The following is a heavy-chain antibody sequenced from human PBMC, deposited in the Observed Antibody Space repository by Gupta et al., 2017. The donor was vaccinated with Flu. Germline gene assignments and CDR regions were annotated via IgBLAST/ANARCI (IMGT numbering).Heavy chain of an antibody. Sequence: EVQLVASGGGLVQPGGSLRLSCVVSGFTLSDHHLDWVRQAPGKGLEWIGRSKNRATSYTTVYAASVEGRFTFSRDDSKNSVNLQMNSLKTEDTAVYYCTRLNFYDGSGYYNDFWGQGTLVAVSS. CDR3: TRLNFYDGSGYYNDF. D-gene: IGHD3-22*01. CDR1: GFTLSDHH. CDR2: SKNRATSYTT. V-gene: IGHV3-72*01. J-gene: IGHJ4*02.